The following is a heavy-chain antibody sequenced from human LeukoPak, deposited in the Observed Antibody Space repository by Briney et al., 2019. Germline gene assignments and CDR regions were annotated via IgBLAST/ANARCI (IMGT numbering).Heavy chain of an antibody. CDR2: ISSTSSFI. CDR1: GFTFSSYS. V-gene: IGHV3-21*01. CDR3: ASVHGGNSPFDY. D-gene: IGHD4-23*01. J-gene: IGHJ4*02. Sequence: PGGSLRLSCAASGFTFSSYSMNWVRQAPGRGLEWVSSISSTSSFIYYADSVKGRFTISRDNAKNSLYLLMNSLRAEDTAVYYCASVHGGNSPFDYWGQGTLVTVSS.